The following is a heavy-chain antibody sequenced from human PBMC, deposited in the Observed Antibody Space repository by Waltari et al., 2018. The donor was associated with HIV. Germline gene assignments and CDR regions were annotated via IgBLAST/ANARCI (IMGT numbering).Heavy chain of an antibody. V-gene: IGHV5-51*01. CDR3: ARRGSSPRYQH. CDR2: IYPGDSDT. CDR1: W. D-gene: IGHD6-13*01. J-gene: IGHJ1*01. Sequence: WIGWVRQMPGKGLEWMGIIYPGDSDTRYGPSFQGQVTISADKSISTAYLQWSSLKASDTAMYYCARRGSSPRYQHWGQGTLVTVSS.